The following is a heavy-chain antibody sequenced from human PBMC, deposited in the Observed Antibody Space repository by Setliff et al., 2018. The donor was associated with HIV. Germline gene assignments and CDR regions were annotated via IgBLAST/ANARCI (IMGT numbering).Heavy chain of an antibody. Sequence: SETLSLTCTASGGSISGDFWTWIRQPAGEGLEWIGRTHASGTTQCEPSLKNRCSMSIDTSKNQFSLKLSSVTAADTAVYYCARQTATGTSATFDSWGQGSLVTVSS. V-gene: IGHV4-4*07. CDR1: GGSISGDF. CDR2: THASGTT. CDR3: ARQTATGTSATFDS. D-gene: IGHD2-21*02. J-gene: IGHJ4*02.